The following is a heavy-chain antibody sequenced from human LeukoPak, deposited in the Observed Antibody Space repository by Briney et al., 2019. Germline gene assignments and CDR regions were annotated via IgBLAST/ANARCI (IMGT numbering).Heavy chain of an antibody. Sequence: SETLFLTCTVSGGSISSYYWSWIRQPPGKGLEWIGYIYYSGSTNYNPSLKSRVTISVDTSKNQFSLKLSSVTAADTAVYYCARDLRYSSGYYFDYWGQGTLVTVSS. J-gene: IGHJ4*02. D-gene: IGHD6-25*01. CDR1: GGSISSYY. V-gene: IGHV4-59*12. CDR2: IYYSGST. CDR3: ARDLRYSSGYYFDY.